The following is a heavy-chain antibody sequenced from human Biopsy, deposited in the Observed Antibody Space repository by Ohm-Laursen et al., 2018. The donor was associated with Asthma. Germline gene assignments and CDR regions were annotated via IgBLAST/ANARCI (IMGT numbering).Heavy chain of an antibody. CDR3: VRDGTDDAFDI. J-gene: IGHJ3*02. Sequence: SLRLSFSAFGFSFSNFAIHWVRQAPGKGLEWVGVISKDASTQDYADSVKGRFTMARDNSKNTLDLQMNSLREEDTAVYFCVRDGTDDAFDIWGQGTVVSVSS. CDR2: ISKDASTQ. CDR1: GFSFSNFA. D-gene: IGHD1-1*01. V-gene: IGHV3-30*01.